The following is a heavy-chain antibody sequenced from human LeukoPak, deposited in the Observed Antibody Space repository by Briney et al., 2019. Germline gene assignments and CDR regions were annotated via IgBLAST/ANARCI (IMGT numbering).Heavy chain of an antibody. D-gene: IGHD5-24*01. J-gene: IGHJ4*02. Sequence: PSETLSLTCTVSGVSISSYYWSWIRQPPGKGLEWIGYIYYSGSTNYNPSLKSRVTISVDTPKNQFSLKLSSVTAADTAVYYCARGPRDGYNQFDYWGQGTLVTVSS. CDR2: IYYSGST. CDR3: ARGPRDGYNQFDY. CDR1: GVSISSYY. V-gene: IGHV4-59*01.